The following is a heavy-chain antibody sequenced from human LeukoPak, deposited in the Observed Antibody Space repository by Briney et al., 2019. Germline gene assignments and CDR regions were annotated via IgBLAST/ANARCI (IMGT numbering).Heavy chain of an antibody. CDR3: ARYGEIVVVTAPFDL. Sequence: SSETLSLTCTVSGGSIRSYYWSWIRQPPGKGPEWIGYIYESGSTNYNPSLRRRLTMSVDTSKNQFSLKLSSVTAADTAVYYCARYGEIVVVTAPFDLWGRGTLVTVSS. CDR2: IYESGST. J-gene: IGHJ2*01. V-gene: IGHV4-59*08. CDR1: GGSIRSYY. D-gene: IGHD2-21*02.